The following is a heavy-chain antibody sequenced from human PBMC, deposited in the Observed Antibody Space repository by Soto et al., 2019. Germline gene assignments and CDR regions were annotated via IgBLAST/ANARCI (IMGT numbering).Heavy chain of an antibody. Sequence: QVHLVESGGGVVQPGTSLRLSCAASGFSFSIFGVHWVRQAPGKGLEWVAGIWYDGSNKYYADSVKGRFSISRDNSKNTLYLQMNSLRAEDTAVYYCARDDKDEYGADRGGFGCWGQGTLVTVSS. D-gene: IGHD2-8*01. CDR2: IWYDGSNK. CDR1: GFSFSIFG. J-gene: IGHJ4*02. V-gene: IGHV3-33*01. CDR3: ARDDKDEYGADRGGFGC.